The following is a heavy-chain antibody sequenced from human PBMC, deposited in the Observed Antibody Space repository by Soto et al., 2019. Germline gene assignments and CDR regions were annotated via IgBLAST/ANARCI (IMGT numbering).Heavy chain of an antibody. J-gene: IGHJ4*02. Sequence: QVQLVQSGAEVKKPGSSVKVSCKASVGTFSSYALSWVRQAPGQGLEWMGGIIPIFGTANYAQKFQGRVTITADESTSTAYMELSSLRSEDTAVYYCSSEGVRDSSTWIFDYLGQGTLVTVSS. CDR3: SSEGVRDSSTWIFDY. D-gene: IGHD6-13*01. CDR1: VGTFSSYA. CDR2: IIPIFGTA. V-gene: IGHV1-69*12.